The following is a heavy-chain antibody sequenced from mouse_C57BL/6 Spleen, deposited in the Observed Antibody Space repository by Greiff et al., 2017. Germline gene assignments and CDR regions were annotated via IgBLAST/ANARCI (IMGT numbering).Heavy chain of an antibody. J-gene: IGHJ3*01. V-gene: IGHV2-6*01. D-gene: IGHD2-5*01. Sequence: VKVVESGPGLVAPSQSLSITCTVSGFSLTSYGVDWVRQSPGKGLEWLGVIWGVGSTNYNSALKSRLSISKDNSKSQVFLKMNSLQTDDTAMYYCARRYSNYEGFAYWGQGTLVTVSA. CDR1: GFSLTSYG. CDR3: ARRYSNYEGFAY. CDR2: IWGVGST.